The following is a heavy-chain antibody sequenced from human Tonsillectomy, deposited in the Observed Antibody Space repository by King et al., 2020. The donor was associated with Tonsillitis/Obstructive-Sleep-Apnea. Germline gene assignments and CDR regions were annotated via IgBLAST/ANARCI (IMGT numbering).Heavy chain of an antibody. V-gene: IGHV4-34*01. D-gene: IGHD6-19*01. Sequence: VQLQQWGAGLLKPSETLSLTCAVYGGSFSGHYCSWIRQPPGKGLEWIGEINHSGSTNYNPSLKSRVTISVDTSKNQFSLKLSSVTAADTAVYYCATEGLGYSSGRFFGYWGQGTPVTLSS. CDR1: GGSFSGHY. J-gene: IGHJ4*01. CDR2: INHSGST. CDR3: ATEGLGYSSGRFFGY.